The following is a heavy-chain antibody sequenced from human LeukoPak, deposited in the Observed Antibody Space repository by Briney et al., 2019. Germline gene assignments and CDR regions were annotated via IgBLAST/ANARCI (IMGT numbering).Heavy chain of an antibody. V-gene: IGHV3-23*01. CDR1: GFTFSSYA. Sequence: GGSLRLSCAASGFTFSSYAMSWVRQAPGKGLEWVSAISGSGGSTYYADSVKGRFTISRDISKNTLYLQMNSLRAEDTAVYYCAKDKGWFGELSPWGQGTLVTVSS. J-gene: IGHJ5*02. D-gene: IGHD3-10*01. CDR3: AKDKGWFGELSP. CDR2: ISGSGGST.